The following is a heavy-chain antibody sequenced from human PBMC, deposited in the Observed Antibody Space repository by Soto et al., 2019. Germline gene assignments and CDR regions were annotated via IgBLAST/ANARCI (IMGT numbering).Heavy chain of an antibody. CDR1: GVTVSNNY. Sequence: EVQLVESGGGLVQPGGSLRLSCAASGVTVSNNYMSWVRQAPGKGLEWVLVIYSGGRTYYADSVKGRFIISRDSSKNTLYLQMNSLRAEDTAVYYCARDTYDDYRGQGTLVTVSS. CDR3: ARDTYDDY. D-gene: IGHD3-3*01. CDR2: IYSGGRT. V-gene: IGHV3-66*01. J-gene: IGHJ4*02.